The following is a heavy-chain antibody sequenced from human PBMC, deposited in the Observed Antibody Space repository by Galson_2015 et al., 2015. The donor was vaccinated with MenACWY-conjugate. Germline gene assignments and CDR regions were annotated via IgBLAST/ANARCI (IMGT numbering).Heavy chain of an antibody. V-gene: IGHV3-23*01. D-gene: IGHD2-21*01. Sequence: SLRLSCAASGFTFSNYAMSWVRQAPGEGLEWLSAISGSGGSTYYADSVKGRFTISRDNSKNTLYLQWNNLRAEDTAVYYCAKHINENYYYMDVWGKGTTVTVSS. J-gene: IGHJ6*03. CDR2: ISGSGGST. CDR1: GFTFSNYA. CDR3: AKHINENYYYMDV.